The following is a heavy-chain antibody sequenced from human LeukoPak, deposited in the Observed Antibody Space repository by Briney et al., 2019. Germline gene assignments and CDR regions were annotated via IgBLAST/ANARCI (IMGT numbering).Heavy chain of an antibody. CDR1: GFTVSSNY. V-gene: IGHV3-21*06. CDR3: ARDLYGHGQTFHY. J-gene: IGHJ4*02. CDR2: IITNGDYV. D-gene: IGHD4-17*01. Sequence: PGGSLRLSCAASGFTVSSNYMSWVRQAPGKGLEWVSSIITNGDYVYYSDSVKGRFTISRDNARNTLYLQMNSLRDEDTAVYYCARDLYGHGQTFHYWGQGTLVTVSS.